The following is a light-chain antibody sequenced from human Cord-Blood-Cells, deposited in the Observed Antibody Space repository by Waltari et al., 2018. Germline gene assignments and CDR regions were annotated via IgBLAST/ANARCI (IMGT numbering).Light chain of an antibody. V-gene: IGKV1-8*01. CDR1: QGISSY. CDR3: QQYYSYPLT. Sequence: AIRMTQSPSSFSASTGDRVTITCRASQGISSYLAWYQQKPGKAPKLLIYAASTLHSGVPSRFSGSGSGTDCTLTISCLQSEDFATYYCQQYYSYPLTFGGGTKVEIK. CDR2: AAS. J-gene: IGKJ4*01.